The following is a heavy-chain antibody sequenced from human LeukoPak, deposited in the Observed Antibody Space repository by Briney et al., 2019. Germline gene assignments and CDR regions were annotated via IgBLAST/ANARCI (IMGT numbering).Heavy chain of an antibody. J-gene: IGHJ4*02. V-gene: IGHV4-39*01. CDR1: GGSISSSSYY. D-gene: IGHD1-26*01. CDR2: IYYSGST. CDR3: ARLGVGATSYFDY. Sequence: SETLSLTCTVPGGSISSSSYYWGWIRQPPGKGLEWIGSIYYSGSTYYNPSLKSRVTISVDTSKNQFSLKLSSVTAADTAVYYCARLGVGATSYFDYWGQGTLVTVSS.